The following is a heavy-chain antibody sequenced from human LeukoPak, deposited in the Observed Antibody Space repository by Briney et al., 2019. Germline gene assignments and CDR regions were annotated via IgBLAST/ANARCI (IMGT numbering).Heavy chain of an antibody. J-gene: IGHJ4*02. V-gene: IGHV1-8*01. D-gene: IGHD2-2*01. Sequence: ASVKVSCKASGYTFTSYDINWVRQATGQGLEWMGWMNPNSGNTGYAQKFQGRVTMTRNTSISTAYMELSSPRSEDTAVYYCARARRYCSSTSCYVRFDYWGQGTLVTVSS. CDR2: MNPNSGNT. CDR3: ARARRYCSSTSCYVRFDY. CDR1: GYTFTSYD.